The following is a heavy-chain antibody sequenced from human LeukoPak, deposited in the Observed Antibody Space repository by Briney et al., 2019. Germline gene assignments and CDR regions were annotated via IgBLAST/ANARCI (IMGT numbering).Heavy chain of an antibody. J-gene: IGHJ4*02. CDR3: ARHRISAFDY. V-gene: IGHV4-39*01. Sequence: SETLSLTCSVSGDSVSRSDSYWDWIRQPPGKGLEWIGTIYYSGSTYYSPSLNSRVTMSVTPSNTQFSLNLRSVTAADTAVYYCARHRISAFDYWGQGTLVTVSS. CDR2: IYYSGST. CDR1: GDSVSRSDSY.